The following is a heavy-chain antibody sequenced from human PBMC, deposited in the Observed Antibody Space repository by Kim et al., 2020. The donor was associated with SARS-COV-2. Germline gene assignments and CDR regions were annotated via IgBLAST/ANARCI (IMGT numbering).Heavy chain of an antibody. CDR3: AREGAAAATKAFDY. Sequence: GGSLRLSCAASGFTFSSYAMHWVRQAPGKGLEWVAVISYDGSNKYYADSVKGRFTISRDNSKNTLYLQMNSLRAEDTAVYYCAREGAAAATKAFDYWGQGTLVTVSS. D-gene: IGHD6-13*01. V-gene: IGHV3-30*04. CDR1: GFTFSSYA. J-gene: IGHJ4*02. CDR2: ISYDGSNK.